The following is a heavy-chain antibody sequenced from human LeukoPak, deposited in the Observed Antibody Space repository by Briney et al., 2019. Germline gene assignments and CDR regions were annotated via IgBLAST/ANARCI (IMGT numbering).Heavy chain of an antibody. CDR1: GDSITSSSYY. CDR3: ARQGVGTYDYGDEGYYMDV. J-gene: IGHJ6*03. V-gene: IGHV4-39*01. Sequence: SETLSLTCTVSGDSITSSSYYWGWIRQPPGTGLEWIGSIYYSGSTYYTPSLKSRVIISVDTSKNQFSLKLSSVTAADTAVYYCARQGVGTYDYGDEGYYMDVWGKGTTVTISS. D-gene: IGHD4-17*01. CDR2: IYYSGST.